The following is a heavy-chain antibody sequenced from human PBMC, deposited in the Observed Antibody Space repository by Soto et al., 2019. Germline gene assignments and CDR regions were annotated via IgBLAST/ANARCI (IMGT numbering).Heavy chain of an antibody. CDR2: IDPSGGART. V-gene: IGHV1-46*01. CDR1: GYSFTKYY. D-gene: IGHD3-10*01. J-gene: IGHJ4*02. CDR3: ARRYYSGSGTAAALDY. Sequence: QVQVVQSGAEVKKTGASVKVSCKASGYSFTKYYIHWVRQAPGQGLERMGIIDPSGGARTTYAQTFQGGVTLTSDKSTSTVYMYLTSLRSEDTAVYYCARRYYSGSGTAAALDYWGQGSLVAVSS.